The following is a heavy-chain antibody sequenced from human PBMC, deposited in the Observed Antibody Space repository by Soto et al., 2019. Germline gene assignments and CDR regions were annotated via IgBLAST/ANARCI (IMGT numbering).Heavy chain of an antibody. V-gene: IGHV3-30-3*01. CDR1: GFTFSDYA. D-gene: IGHD6-19*01. J-gene: IGHJ4*02. Sequence: QVQLVESGGGVVQPGRSLRLSCAASGFTFSDYAMYWVRQAPGKGLEWVSVISFDGNIKYYTGSVKGRFTISRHNSKNTLHLQVNSLRTEDTALYYCARARGHSVHSSGWQIDYWGQGTLVTVSS. CDR2: ISFDGNIK. CDR3: ARARGHSVHSSGWQIDY.